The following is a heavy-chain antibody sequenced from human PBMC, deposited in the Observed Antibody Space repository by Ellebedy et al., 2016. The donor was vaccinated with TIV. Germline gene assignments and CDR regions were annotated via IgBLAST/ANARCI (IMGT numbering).Heavy chain of an antibody. J-gene: IGHJ6*03. CDR2: IWHDGRNK. V-gene: IGHV3-33*01. CDR1: GFTFRSYG. Sequence: GGSLRLSXAASGFTFRSYGMLWVRRAPGTGLEWVAIIWHDGRNKYYGDSVKGRFTISRDNSKNTLYLQMNSLRVEDTAVYYCVRDRVSDGSGRYDPYWYMDVWGKGTTVTVSS. CDR3: VRDRVSDGSGRYDPYWYMDV. D-gene: IGHD3-10*01.